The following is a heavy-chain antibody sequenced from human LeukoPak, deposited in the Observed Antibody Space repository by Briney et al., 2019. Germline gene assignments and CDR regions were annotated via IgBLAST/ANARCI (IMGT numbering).Heavy chain of an antibody. D-gene: IGHD3-10*01. CDR1: GGSVNSDYYY. CDR3: ARLRDGSGSYGDY. CDR2: IYYSGST. V-gene: IGHV4-30-4*01. Sequence: SETLSLTCTVSGGSVNSDYYYWTWIRQPPGKGLEWIGYIYYSGSTFYNPSLKSRLTISVDTSKNQFSLKLTSVTAADTAVYYCARLRDGSGSYGDYWGQGTLVTVSS. J-gene: IGHJ4*02.